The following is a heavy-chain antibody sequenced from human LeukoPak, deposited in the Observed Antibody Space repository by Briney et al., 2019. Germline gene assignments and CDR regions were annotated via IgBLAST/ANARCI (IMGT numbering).Heavy chain of an antibody. CDR3: ASRSSWYGGAWFDY. D-gene: IGHD6-13*01. CDR1: GGSISSSSYY. Sequence: SETLSLTCTVSGGSISSSSYYWGWIRQPPGKGLEWIGSIYYSGSTYYNPSLKSRVIISVDTSKNQFSLKLSSVTAADTAVYYCASRSSWYGGAWFDYWGQGNLVTVSS. V-gene: IGHV4-39*01. CDR2: IYYSGST. J-gene: IGHJ4*02.